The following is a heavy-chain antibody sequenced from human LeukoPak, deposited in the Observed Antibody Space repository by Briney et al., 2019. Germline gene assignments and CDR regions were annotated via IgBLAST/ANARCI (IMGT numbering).Heavy chain of an antibody. V-gene: IGHV3-21*01. J-gene: IGHJ5*02. CDR1: GFTFSSYS. CDR2: ISSSSSYI. Sequence: GGSLRLSCAASGFTFSSYSMNWVRQAPGKGLEWVSSISSSSSYIYYADSVKGRFTISRDNAKNSLYLQMNSLRAEDTAVYYCARDSSGSGSPLFDPWGQGTLVTVSS. D-gene: IGHD3-10*01. CDR3: ARDSSGSGSPLFDP.